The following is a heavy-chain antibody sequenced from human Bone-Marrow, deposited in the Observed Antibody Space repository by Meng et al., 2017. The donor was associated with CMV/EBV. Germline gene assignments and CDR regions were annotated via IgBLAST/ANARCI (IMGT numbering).Heavy chain of an antibody. D-gene: IGHD1-26*01. CDR3: TRVAGPIVGGTRDFDY. V-gene: IGHV3-74*01. CDR1: GFLFSVFL. J-gene: IGHJ4*02. CDR2: IYTDGSRT. Sequence: SGFLFSVFLMHWVRQVPGKGLVWVSYIYTDGSRTTYADSVKGRFTISRDNAKNTVFLQMNSLRVEDTAVYYCTRVAGPIVGGTRDFDYWGQGILVTVSS.